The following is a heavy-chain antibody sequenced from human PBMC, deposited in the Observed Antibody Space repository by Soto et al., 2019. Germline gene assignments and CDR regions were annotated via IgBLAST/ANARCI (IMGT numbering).Heavy chain of an antibody. CDR3: ATDGNNGNNWFDP. J-gene: IGHJ5*02. D-gene: IGHD1-20*01. CDR1: GHTLAELS. V-gene: IGHV1-24*01. Sequence: ASLKVSCKVSGHTLAELSMNWVRPAPGKGLEWMGGFDPGNGQKFYAQKFQGRVIMTGDTSTETAYMELSSLRSEDTAVYYCATDGNNGNNWFDPWGQGAQVTVSS. CDR2: FDPGNGQK.